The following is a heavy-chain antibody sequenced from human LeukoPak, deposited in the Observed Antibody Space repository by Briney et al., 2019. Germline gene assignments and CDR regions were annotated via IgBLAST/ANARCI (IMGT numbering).Heavy chain of an antibody. D-gene: IGHD1-26*01. J-gene: IGHJ4*02. CDR1: GGSISSSSYY. CDR3: ARNASDSGTSYFDY. CDR2: IYYSGST. V-gene: IGHV4-39*01. Sequence: SETLSLTCTVSGGSISSSSYYWGWIRQPPGKGLEWIGSIYYSGSTSYNPSLKSRVTISVDTSKNQFSLKLGSVTAADTAVYYCARNASDSGTSYFDYWGQGTLVNVSS.